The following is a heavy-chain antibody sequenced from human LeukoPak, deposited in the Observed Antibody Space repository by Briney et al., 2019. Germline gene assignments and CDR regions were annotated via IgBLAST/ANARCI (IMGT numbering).Heavy chain of an antibody. V-gene: IGHV3-7*01. CDR3: GRDQTPFY. Sequence: GGSLRLSRAASGFTFSSYWMTWVRQAPGKGLEWVATIKHDGSEDYYLDSVKGRFTISRDNAKSSMWLQMSSLRAEDTAVYYCGRDQTPFYWGQGSLVTVSS. D-gene: IGHD2-15*01. CDR2: IKHDGSED. J-gene: IGHJ4*02. CDR1: GFTFSSYW.